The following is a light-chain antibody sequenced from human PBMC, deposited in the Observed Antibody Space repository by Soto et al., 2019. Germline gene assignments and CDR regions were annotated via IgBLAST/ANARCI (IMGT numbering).Light chain of an antibody. J-gene: IGLJ1*01. CDR3: GTWDSSLSAGYV. CDR1: SSNIGNNY. Sequence: QSVLTQPPSVSAAPGQKVTISCSGSSSNIGNNYVSWYQQLPGTAPKLLICENNKRPSGIPDRFSGSKSGTSATLGITGLQTGDEADYYCGTWDSSLSAGYVFGTGTKVTVL. CDR2: ENN. V-gene: IGLV1-51*02.